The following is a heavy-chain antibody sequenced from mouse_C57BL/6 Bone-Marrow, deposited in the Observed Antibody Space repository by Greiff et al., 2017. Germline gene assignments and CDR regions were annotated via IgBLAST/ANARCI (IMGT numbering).Heavy chain of an antibody. D-gene: IGHD1-1*01. V-gene: IGHV1-59*01. J-gene: IGHJ1*03. CDR2: IDPSDSYT. CDR1: GYTFTSYW. Sequence: QVQLQQPGAELVRPGTSVKLSCKASGYTFTSYWMHWVKQRPGQGLEWIGVIDPSDSYTNYNQKFKGKATLSVDTSSSTAYMQLSSLPSEDSAVYYCARGDYYGSSYRYFDVWGTGTTVTVSS. CDR3: ARGDYYGSSYRYFDV.